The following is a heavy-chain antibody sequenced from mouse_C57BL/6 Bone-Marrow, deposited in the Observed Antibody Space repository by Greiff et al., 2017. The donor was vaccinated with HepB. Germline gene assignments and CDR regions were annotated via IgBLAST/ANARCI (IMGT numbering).Heavy chain of an antibody. V-gene: IGHV5-4*01. CDR3: ARDRIYYDYDLDSFDY. Sequence: EVKVVESGGGLVKPGGSLKLSCAASGFTFSSYAMSWVRQTPEKRLEWVATISDGGSYTYYPDNVQGRFTISRDNAKNNLYLPMSHLKSEDTAMYYCARDRIYYDYDLDSFDYWGQGTTLTVSS. CDR1: GFTFSSYA. J-gene: IGHJ2*01. D-gene: IGHD2-4*01. CDR2: ISDGGSYT.